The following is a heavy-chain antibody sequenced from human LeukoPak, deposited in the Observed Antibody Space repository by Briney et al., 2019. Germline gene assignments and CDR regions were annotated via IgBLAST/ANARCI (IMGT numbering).Heavy chain of an antibody. D-gene: IGHD5-18*01. CDR2: IYYSGST. V-gene: IGHV4-39*01. Sequence: SETLSLTCTVSGGSISSSSYYWGWIRQPPGKGLEWIGSIYYSGSTYYNPSLKSRVTISVDTSKNQFSLKLSSVTAADTAVYYCARPVPLWLIDYWGQGTLVTVSS. CDR1: GGSISSSSYY. CDR3: ARPVPLWLIDY. J-gene: IGHJ4*02.